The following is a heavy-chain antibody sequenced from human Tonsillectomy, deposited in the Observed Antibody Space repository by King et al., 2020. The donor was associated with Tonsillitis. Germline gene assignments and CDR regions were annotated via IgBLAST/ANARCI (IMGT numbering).Heavy chain of an antibody. CDR1: EYTFTDYY. D-gene: IGHD3-10*01. CDR2: IDSNTADT. V-gene: IGHV1-2*02. Sequence: QVQLVQSGAEVKKPGASVKVSCKAFEYTFTDYYIHWVRQAPGQGLECMGWIDSNTADTNYAQTFQGRVTVTRDTSITTAYMELNWLRSDDTAVYYCARDALAPGNAFDIWGQGTVVTVSS. CDR3: ARDALAPGNAFDI. J-gene: IGHJ3*02.